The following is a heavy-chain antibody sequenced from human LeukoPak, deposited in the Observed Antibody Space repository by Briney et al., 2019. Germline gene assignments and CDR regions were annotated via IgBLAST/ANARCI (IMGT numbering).Heavy chain of an antibody. V-gene: IGHV3-7*01. Sequence: GGSLRLSCAVSGFTVSGNYMSWVRQAPGKGLEWVANIKQDGSEKYYVDSVKGRFTISRDNAKNSLYLQMNSLRAEDTAVYYCARVGGIWYFDLWGRGTLVTVSS. J-gene: IGHJ2*01. CDR2: IKQDGSEK. CDR3: ARVGGIWYFDL. D-gene: IGHD3-16*01. CDR1: GFTVSGNY.